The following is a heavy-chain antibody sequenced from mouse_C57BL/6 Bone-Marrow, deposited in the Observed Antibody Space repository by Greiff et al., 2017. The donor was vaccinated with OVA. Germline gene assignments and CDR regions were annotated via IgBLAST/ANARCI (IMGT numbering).Heavy chain of an antibody. V-gene: IGHV1-26*01. CDR3: ARSRGGDFDY. J-gene: IGHJ2*01. CDR2: INPNNGGT. CDR1: GYTFTDYY. D-gene: IGHD1-1*02. Sequence: VQLQQSGPELVKPGASVKISCKASGYTFTDYYMNWVKQSHGKSLEWIGDINPNNGGTSYNQKFKGKPTLTVDKSSSTAYMELRSLTSEDSAVYYCARSRGGDFDYWGQGTTLTVSS.